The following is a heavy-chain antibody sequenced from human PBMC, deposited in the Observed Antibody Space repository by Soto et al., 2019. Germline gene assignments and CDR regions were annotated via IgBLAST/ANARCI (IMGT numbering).Heavy chain of an antibody. J-gene: IGHJ4*02. D-gene: IGHD6-6*01. Sequence: PGGSLRLSCAASGFTFITYAMSWVRQAPGKGLEWVSAISGSGGSTYYADSVKGRFTISRDNSKNTLYLQMHSLRAEDTAVYYCAKNWDTTSSSSSHWGQGTLVTVSS. V-gene: IGHV3-23*01. CDR2: ISGSGGST. CDR3: AKNWDTTSSSSSH. CDR1: GFTFITYA.